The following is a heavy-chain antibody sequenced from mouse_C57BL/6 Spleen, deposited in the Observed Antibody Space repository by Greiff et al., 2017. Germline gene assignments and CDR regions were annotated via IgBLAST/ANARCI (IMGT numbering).Heavy chain of an antibody. J-gene: IGHJ3*01. CDR1: GYAFTNYL. CDR2: INPGSGGT. V-gene: IGHV1-54*01. D-gene: IGHD2-5*01. CDR3: ARSDSNYVAGFAY. Sequence: QVHVKQSGAELVRPGTSVKVSCKASGYAFTNYLIEWVKQRPGQGLEWIGVINPGSGGTNYNEKFKGKATLTADKSSSTAYMQLSSLTSEHSAVFFCARSDSNYVAGFAYWGKGTLVTVSA.